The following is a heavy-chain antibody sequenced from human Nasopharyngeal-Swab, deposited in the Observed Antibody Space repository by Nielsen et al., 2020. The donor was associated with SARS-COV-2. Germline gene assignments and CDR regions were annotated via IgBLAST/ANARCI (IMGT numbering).Heavy chain of an antibody. V-gene: IGHV3-33*01. CDR3: ARFGLYDTLTGYYSHYYMDV. J-gene: IGHJ6*03. Sequence: VRQATGKGLEWGAVIWYDGGNKFYADSVKGRFAISRDNSENTLYLQMNSLGAEDTAVYYCARFGLYDTLTGYYSHYYMDVWGKGTTVTVSS. CDR2: IWYDGGNK. D-gene: IGHD3-9*01.